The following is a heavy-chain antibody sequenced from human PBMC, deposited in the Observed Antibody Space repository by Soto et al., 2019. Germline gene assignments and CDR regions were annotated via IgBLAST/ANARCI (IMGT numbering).Heavy chain of an antibody. CDR1: GGSISSGDYY. J-gene: IGHJ4*02. CDR3: ASRGLYGTVDY. CDR2: IYYSGST. Sequence: PSETLSLTCTVSGGSISSGDYYWSWIRQPPGKGLEWIGYIYYSGSTYYNPSLKSRVTISVDTSKNQFSLKLSSVTAADTAVYYCASRGLYGTVDYWGQGTLVTVSS. D-gene: IGHD3-10*01. V-gene: IGHV4-30-4*01.